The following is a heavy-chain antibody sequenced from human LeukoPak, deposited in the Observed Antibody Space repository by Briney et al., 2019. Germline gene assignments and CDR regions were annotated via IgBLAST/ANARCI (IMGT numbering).Heavy chain of an antibody. CDR1: GASISSNSFY. CDR2: IYYIGDT. D-gene: IGHD3-16*02. Sequence: PSETLSLTCTVSGASISSNSFYWGWIRPPPGKGLEWIGIIYYIGDTFYNPSLKSRVSMSVDASASQFSLKLPSVTAADTAVYYCAVLLYRHYHWFDSWGRGTLVSVSS. J-gene: IGHJ5*01. CDR3: AVLLYRHYHWFDS. V-gene: IGHV4-39*01.